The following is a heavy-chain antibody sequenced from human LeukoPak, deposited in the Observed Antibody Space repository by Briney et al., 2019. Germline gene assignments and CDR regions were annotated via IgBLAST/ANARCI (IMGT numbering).Heavy chain of an antibody. CDR1: GRSISSSSLY. CDR2: IYYSGST. CDR3: ASLGRSGYLLGAFDI. J-gene: IGHJ3*02. Sequence: SETLSPTCTVSGRSISSSSLYWGWIRQPPGKGLEWIGSIYYSGSTYYNPSLKSRVTISVDTSKNQFSLKLSSVTAADTAVYYCASLGRSGYLLGAFDIWGQGTMVTVSS. D-gene: IGHD3-22*01. V-gene: IGHV4-39*07.